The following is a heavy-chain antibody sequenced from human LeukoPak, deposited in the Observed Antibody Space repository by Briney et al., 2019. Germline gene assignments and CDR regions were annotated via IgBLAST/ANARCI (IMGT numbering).Heavy chain of an antibody. CDR3: ARSSTGSYFDY. J-gene: IGHJ4*02. CDR1: GGSLNNYY. Sequence: SETLSLTCTVSGGSLNNYYWGWIRQAAGRGLEWIAYSYYSGGTNYNSSLKSRVTISVDTSKNQFSLKVTSVTAGDTAIYYCARSSTGSYFDYWGQGTLVTVSS. V-gene: IGHV4-59*08. CDR2: SYYSGGT. D-gene: IGHD3-3*02.